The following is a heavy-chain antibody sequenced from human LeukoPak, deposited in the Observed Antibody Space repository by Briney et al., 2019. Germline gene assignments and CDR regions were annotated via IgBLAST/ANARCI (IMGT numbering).Heavy chain of an antibody. J-gene: IGHJ4*02. CDR2: IIPIFGTA. V-gene: IGHV1-69*05. Sequence: GASVKVSCKASGGTFSSYAISWVRQAPGQGLEWMGGIIPIFGTANYAQKLQGRVTMTTDTSTSTAYMELRSLRSDDTAVYYCARDLTDTPFDYWGQGTLVTVSS. CDR3: ARDLTDTPFDY. D-gene: IGHD2-2*02. CDR1: GGTFSSYA.